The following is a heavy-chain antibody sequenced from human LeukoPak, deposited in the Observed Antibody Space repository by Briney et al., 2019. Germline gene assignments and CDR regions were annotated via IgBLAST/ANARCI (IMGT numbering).Heavy chain of an antibody. CDR1: GYSFTNYW. J-gene: IGHJ4*02. D-gene: IGHD6-19*01. CDR2: IDPTDSYT. V-gene: IGHV5-10-1*01. CDR3: ARQSSGWYSDY. Sequence: GESLKISCKGSGYSFTNYWITWVRQMPGKGLEWMGRIDPTDSYTNYSPSFQGHVTISVDKSINTAYLQWSSLKASDTAMYYCARQSSGWYSDYWAQGTLVTVSS.